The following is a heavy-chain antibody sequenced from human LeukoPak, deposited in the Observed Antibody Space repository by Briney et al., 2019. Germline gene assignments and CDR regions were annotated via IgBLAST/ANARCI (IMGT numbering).Heavy chain of an antibody. Sequence: SVKVSCKASGGNFISYAVSWVRQAPGQGLEWMGGIIPMFGTSNYAQKFQGRVTITTDESTTTAYMELSSLSSGDTAVYYCATYTLSQFWSGYYHFDYWGQGTLVSVSS. CDR3: ATYTLSQFWSGYYHFDY. CDR2: IIPMFGTS. J-gene: IGHJ4*02. CDR1: GGNFISYA. V-gene: IGHV1-69*05. D-gene: IGHD3-3*01.